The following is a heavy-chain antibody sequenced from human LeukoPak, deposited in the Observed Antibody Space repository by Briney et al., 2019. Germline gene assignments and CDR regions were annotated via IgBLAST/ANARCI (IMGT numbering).Heavy chain of an antibody. CDR2: INSDGSST. CDR1: GFTFSSYW. D-gene: IGHD6-19*01. J-gene: IGHJ4*02. V-gene: IGHV3-74*01. CDR3: ARVGSSGFRFDY. Sequence: GGSLRLSCAASGFTFSSYWMHWVRQAPGKGLVWVSRINSDGSSTSYADSVKGRFTISRDNAKSTLYLQMNSLRAEDTAVYYCARVGSSGFRFDYWGQGTLVTVSS.